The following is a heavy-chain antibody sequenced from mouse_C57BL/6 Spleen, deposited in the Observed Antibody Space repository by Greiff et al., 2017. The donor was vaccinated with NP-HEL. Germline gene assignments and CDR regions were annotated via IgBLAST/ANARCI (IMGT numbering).Heavy chain of an antibody. CDR3: ARGILRSAMDY. CDR2: INPNNGGT. V-gene: IGHV1-26*01. Sequence: EVQLQQSGPELVKPGASVKISCKASGYTFTDYYMNWVKQSHGKSLEWIGDINPNNGGTSYNQKFKGKATLTVDKSSSTADMELRSLTSEDSAVYYCARGILRSAMDYWGQGTSVTVSA. D-gene: IGHD1-1*01. CDR1: GYTFTDYY. J-gene: IGHJ4*01.